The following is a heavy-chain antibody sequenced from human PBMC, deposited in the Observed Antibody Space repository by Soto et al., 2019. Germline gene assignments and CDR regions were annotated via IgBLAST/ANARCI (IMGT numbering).Heavy chain of an antibody. D-gene: IGHD3-22*01. CDR2: ISTYNGKT. CDR1: GYTFITYG. J-gene: IGHJ4*02. V-gene: IGHV1-18*01. CDR3: AIGRTDYYDNSANYFVDY. Sequence: QVQLVQSGAEVKKPGASVKVSCKASGYTFITYGVSWVRQAPGQGLDWLGWISTYNGKTRYAERLQGRVTMTTDTTTNTADMELRNLRSDDTAVYYWAIGRTDYYDNSANYFVDYGGQGNLVTVSS.